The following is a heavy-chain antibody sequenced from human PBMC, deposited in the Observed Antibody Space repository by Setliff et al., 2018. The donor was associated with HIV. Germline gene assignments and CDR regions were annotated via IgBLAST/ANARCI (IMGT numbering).Heavy chain of an antibody. D-gene: IGHD3-22*01. J-gene: IGHJ6*02. CDR3: ARYDSSGYYPSNYYYGMDV. V-gene: IGHV1-46*01. CDR2: INPSGGST. Sequence: ASVKVSCKASGYTFSSYYMHWVRQAPGQGLEWMGVINPSGGSTAYPQKFQGRVTMTTDTSTSTVYMELRSLRSDDTAVYYCARYDSSGYYPSNYYYGMDVWGQGTTVTVSS. CDR1: GYTFSSYY.